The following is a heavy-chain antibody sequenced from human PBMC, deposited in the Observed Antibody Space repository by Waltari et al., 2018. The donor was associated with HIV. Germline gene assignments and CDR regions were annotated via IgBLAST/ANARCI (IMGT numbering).Heavy chain of an antibody. CDR1: GFTVSSNY. D-gene: IGHD1-26*01. J-gene: IGHJ6*02. V-gene: IGHV3-66*02. CDR3: ARDTQRYSGSYYDAYYYGMDV. CDR2: IYSGGST. Sequence: EVQLVESGGGLVQPGGSLRLSCAASGFTVSSNYMSWVRQAPGKGLEWVSVIYSGGSTYYADSVKGRFTISRDNSKNTLYLQMNSLRAEDTAVYYCARDTQRYSGSYYDAYYYGMDVWGQGTTVTVSS.